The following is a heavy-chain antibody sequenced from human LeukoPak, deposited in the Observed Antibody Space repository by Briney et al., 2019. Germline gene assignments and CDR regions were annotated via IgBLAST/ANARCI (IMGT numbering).Heavy chain of an antibody. CDR3: ARPYYYSGVYSSDAFDI. Sequence: PSETLSLTCTVSGGSMNGYYCSGIRQSPGKGLEWIGYIFYSGSTNYNPSLRSRVTMTVDTSKNQFSLKLSSVTAADTAMYYCARPYYYSGVYSSDAFDIWGQGTMVTVSS. D-gene: IGHD3-22*01. V-gene: IGHV4-59*01. CDR2: IFYSGST. CDR1: GGSMNGYY. J-gene: IGHJ3*02.